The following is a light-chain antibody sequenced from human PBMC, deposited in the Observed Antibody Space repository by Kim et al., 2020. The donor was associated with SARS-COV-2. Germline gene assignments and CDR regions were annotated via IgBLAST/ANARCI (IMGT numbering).Light chain of an antibody. CDR2: NNS. V-gene: IGLV1-44*01. Sequence: ELTQPPSASGTPGQRVTISCSVSSNIASHTVYWYQHLTGTAPKLLIYNNSQRPSGVPDRFSGSKSGTSASLAISGLHSEDEGDYYCAAWGDSLMVVFGGGTQRTV. CDR1: SNIASHT. J-gene: IGLJ2*01. CDR3: AAWGDSLMVV.